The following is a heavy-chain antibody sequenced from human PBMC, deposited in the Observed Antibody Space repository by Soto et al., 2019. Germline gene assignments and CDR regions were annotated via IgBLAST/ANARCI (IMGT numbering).Heavy chain of an antibody. CDR3: ARDPNPYSGYQPTFLDY. CDR1: GFTFSSYG. J-gene: IGHJ4*01. V-gene: IGHV3-33*01. Sequence: GGSLRLSCAASGFTFSSYGMHWVRQAPGKGLEWVAVIWYDGSNKYYAGSVKGRFTISRDNSKNTLYLQIDGLRAEDTAVYYYARDPNPYSGYQPTFLDYWGHGTLVTVSS. D-gene: IGHD5-12*01. CDR2: IWYDGSNK.